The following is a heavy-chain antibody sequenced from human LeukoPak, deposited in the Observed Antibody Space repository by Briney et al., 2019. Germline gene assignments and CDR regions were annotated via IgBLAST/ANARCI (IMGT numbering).Heavy chain of an antibody. Sequence: SETLSLTCTVSGGSISSGDYSWNWVRQHPGKGLEWIGHIYFSGSASYNPSLKSRVTISLDTSKNQFSLKLRSVTAADTAVYYCTRAETYWGQGTLVTVSS. CDR1: GGSISSGDYS. V-gene: IGHV4-31*03. CDR2: IYFSGSA. J-gene: IGHJ4*02. CDR3: TRAETY.